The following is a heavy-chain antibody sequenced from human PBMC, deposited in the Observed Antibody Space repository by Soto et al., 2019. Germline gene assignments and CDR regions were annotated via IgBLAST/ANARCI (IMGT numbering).Heavy chain of an antibody. CDR2: IYSDGNT. D-gene: IGHD2-15*01. Sequence: SETLSLTCTVSGGSISSYYWSWIRQPPGKGLEWIGYIYSDGNTKYNPSLRSRVTMSVDTSKNQFSLRLTSVTAADTAVYHCARGGWSLDYWGQGTLVTVSS. CDR1: GGSISSYY. J-gene: IGHJ4*02. CDR3: ARGGWSLDY. V-gene: IGHV4-59*01.